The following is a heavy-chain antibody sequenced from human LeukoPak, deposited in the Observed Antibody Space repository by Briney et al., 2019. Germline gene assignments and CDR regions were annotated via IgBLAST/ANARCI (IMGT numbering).Heavy chain of an antibody. Sequence: VAXVKVSCKASGGTFSSYAISWVRQAPGQGLEWMGRIIPIFGTANYAQKFQGRVTITTDESTSTAYMELSSLRSEDTAVYYCAGVFGSPLAYAFDIWGQGTMVTVSS. V-gene: IGHV1-69*05. D-gene: IGHD3-10*01. J-gene: IGHJ3*02. CDR2: IIPIFGTA. CDR3: AGVFGSPLAYAFDI. CDR1: GGTFSSYA.